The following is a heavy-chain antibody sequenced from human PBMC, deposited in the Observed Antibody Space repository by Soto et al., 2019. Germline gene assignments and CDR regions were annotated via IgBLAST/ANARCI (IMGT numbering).Heavy chain of an antibody. Sequence: SETLSLTCTVSGGSISSGGYSWSWIRQPPGKGLEWMGYIYYSGTTTNYNPSLKSRVTLSVDTSKNQFSLKLSSVTAADTAVYYCARLGGSYAVPHFDYWGQGTLVTVSS. V-gene: IGHV4-61*08. CDR1: GGSISSGGYS. CDR2: IYYSGTTT. D-gene: IGHD1-26*01. CDR3: ARLGGSYAVPHFDY. J-gene: IGHJ4*02.